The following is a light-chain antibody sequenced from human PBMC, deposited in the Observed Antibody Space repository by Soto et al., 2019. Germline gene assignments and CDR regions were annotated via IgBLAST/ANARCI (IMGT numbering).Light chain of an antibody. V-gene: IGKV3-20*01. CDR1: QSVSSSY. Sequence: EIVLTQSPGTLSLSPGERATLSCRASQSVSSSYLAWFQQKPGQAPRLLIYGASRRATGIPDRFSGRGSGTDFKLTISRLEPEDFAVYYCQQYGSSPLCTFGPGTKVDIK. CDR2: GAS. CDR3: QQYGSSPLCT. J-gene: IGKJ3*01.